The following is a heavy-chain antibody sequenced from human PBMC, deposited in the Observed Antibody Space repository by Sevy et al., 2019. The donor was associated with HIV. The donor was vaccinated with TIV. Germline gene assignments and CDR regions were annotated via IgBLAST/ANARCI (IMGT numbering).Heavy chain of an antibody. D-gene: IGHD6-6*01. CDR3: AKDGTGFVAAPDNGFDP. V-gene: IGHV3-30*02. CDR2: IQYDGSNK. Sequence: GGSLRLSCAASGFTFSSYGMHWVRQAPGKGLEWVAFIQYDGSNKYYADSVKGRFTVSRDSSTNTLYLQLDSLGGDDTAVYYCAKDGTGFVAAPDNGFDPWGQGTLVTVSS. J-gene: IGHJ5*02. CDR1: GFTFSSYG.